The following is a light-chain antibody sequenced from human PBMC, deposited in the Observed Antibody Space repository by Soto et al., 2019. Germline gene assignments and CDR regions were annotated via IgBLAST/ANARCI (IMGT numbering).Light chain of an antibody. CDR3: QQYGDSSLT. CDR2: GAS. Sequence: IELTQSPGTLSLSPGEGATLSCRASQSVNGRYLTWYQQKHGQAPRLLIYGASSRATGIPDRFSGSGSGTDFTLTISRLEPEDFAVYYCQQYGDSSLTFGGGTRVEIK. V-gene: IGKV3-20*01. CDR1: QSVNGRY. J-gene: IGKJ4*01.